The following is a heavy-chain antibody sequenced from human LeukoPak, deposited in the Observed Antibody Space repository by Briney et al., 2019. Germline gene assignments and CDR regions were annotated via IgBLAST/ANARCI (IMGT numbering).Heavy chain of an antibody. Sequence: SETLSLTCTVSGGSISSHYWSWTRQPPGKGLEWIGYIYYSGSTNYNPSLKSRVTISVDTSKNQFSLKLSSVTAADTAVYYCARAPAAGTVGYFQHWGQGTLVTVSS. D-gene: IGHD6-13*01. CDR1: GGSISSHY. J-gene: IGHJ1*01. V-gene: IGHV4-59*11. CDR3: ARAPAAGTVGYFQH. CDR2: IYYSGST.